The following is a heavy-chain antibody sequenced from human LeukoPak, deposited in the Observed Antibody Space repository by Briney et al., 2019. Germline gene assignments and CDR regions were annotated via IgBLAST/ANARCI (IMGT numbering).Heavy chain of an antibody. V-gene: IGHV3-30*18. CDR1: GFTFSSYG. J-gene: IGHJ4*02. CDR3: AKDGGYNDFDF. CDR2: ISYDGSNK. D-gene: IGHD5-24*01. Sequence: PGRSLRPSCAASGFTFSSYGMHWVRQAPGKGLEWVAVISYDGSNKYYADSVKGRFTISRDNSKNTLYLQMNSLRAEDTAVYYCAKDGGYNDFDFWGQGTLDTVSS.